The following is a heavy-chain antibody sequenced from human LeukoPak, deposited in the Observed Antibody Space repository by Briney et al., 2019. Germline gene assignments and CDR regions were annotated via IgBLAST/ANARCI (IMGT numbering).Heavy chain of an antibody. Sequence: PSETLSLTCTVSGGSISSYYWSWIRQPPGKGLEWIGEINHSGSTNYNPSLKSRVTISVDTSKNQFSLKLSSVTAADTAVYYCARGYWQWLVTYNWFDPWGQGTLVTVSS. J-gene: IGHJ5*02. CDR1: GGSISSYY. D-gene: IGHD6-19*01. V-gene: IGHV4-34*01. CDR3: ARGYWQWLVTYNWFDP. CDR2: INHSGST.